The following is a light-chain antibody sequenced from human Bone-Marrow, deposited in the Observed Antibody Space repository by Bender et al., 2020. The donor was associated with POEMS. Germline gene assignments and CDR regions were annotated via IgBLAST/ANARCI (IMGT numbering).Light chain of an antibody. CDR1: KLGDKY. V-gene: IGLV3-1*01. CDR2: EDR. CDR3: QSYDNSLGGWV. J-gene: IGLJ3*02. Sequence: SYEWTKPPSVSVSPGQTASTTSSGKKLGDKYAYWYQRKQGQSPLLVFYEDRKRPSGIPERFSGSNSGNTATLTITGLQAEDEGDYYCQSYDNSLGGWVFGGGTKLTVL.